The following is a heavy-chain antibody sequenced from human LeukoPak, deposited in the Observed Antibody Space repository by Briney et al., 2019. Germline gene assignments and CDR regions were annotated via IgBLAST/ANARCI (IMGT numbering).Heavy chain of an antibody. V-gene: IGHV3-30*04. Sequence: GWSLRLSCAASGFTFSSYAMQWVREAPGKGLEGGAVISYDGSNKYYADSVKGRFTISRDNSPNTLYLQMNSLRAEDTAVYSCARDRKSVVVAATLAYYFDYWGQGTLVTVSS. CDR1: GFTFSSYA. CDR2: ISYDGSNK. CDR3: ARDRKSVVVAATLAYYFDY. D-gene: IGHD2-15*01. J-gene: IGHJ4*02.